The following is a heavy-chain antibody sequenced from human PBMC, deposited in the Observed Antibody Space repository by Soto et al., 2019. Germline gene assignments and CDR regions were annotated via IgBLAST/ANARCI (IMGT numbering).Heavy chain of an antibody. CDR1: GFSFSISP. CDR2: ISYDGTNK. D-gene: IGHD7-27*01. J-gene: IGHJ4*02. CDR3: ARDPKTSGGQHWAFNYLDS. Sequence: GGSLRLSCAASGFSFSISPMHWVRQAPGKGPEWVALISYDGTNKFYADSVKGRFTISRDNSKSTLYLQVDSLRPEDAAVYYCARDPKTSGGQHWAFNYLDSWGQGTMVTVYS. V-gene: IGHV3-30-3*01.